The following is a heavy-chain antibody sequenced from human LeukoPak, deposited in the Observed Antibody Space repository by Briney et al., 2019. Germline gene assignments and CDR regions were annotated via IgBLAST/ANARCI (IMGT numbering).Heavy chain of an antibody. CDR1: GGTFSSYA. J-gene: IGHJ4*02. D-gene: IGHD2-2*02. CDR3: ARGTRPGVVPAAIGRIDY. CDR2: IIPIFGTA. V-gene: IGHV1-69*05. Sequence: ASVKVSCKASGGTFSSYAISWVRQAPGQGLEWMGGIIPIFGTANYAQKFQGRVTITTDESTSTAYMELSSLRSEDTAVYYCARGTRPGVVPAAIGRIDYWGQGTLVTVSS.